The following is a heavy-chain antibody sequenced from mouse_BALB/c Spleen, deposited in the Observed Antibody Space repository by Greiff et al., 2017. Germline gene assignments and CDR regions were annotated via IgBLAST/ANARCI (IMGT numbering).Heavy chain of an antibody. CDR2: ISSGGST. Sequence: EVQGVESGGGLVKPGGSLKLSCAASGFTFSDYYMYWVRQTPEKRLEWVATISSGGSTYYPDSVKGRFISRDNARNILYLQMSSLRSEDTAMYYCARDGNDAMDYWGQGTSVTVSS. V-gene: IGHV5-6-5*01. J-gene: IGHJ4*01. CDR3: ARDGNDAMDY. CDR1: GFTFSDYY. D-gene: IGHD2-1*01.